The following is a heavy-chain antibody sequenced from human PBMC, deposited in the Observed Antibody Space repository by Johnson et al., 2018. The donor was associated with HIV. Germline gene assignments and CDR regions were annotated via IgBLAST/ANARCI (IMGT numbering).Heavy chain of an antibody. D-gene: IGHD7-27*01. V-gene: IGHV3-23*04. CDR1: GFTFSSYA. CDR3: ARENWGQRMNAFDI. J-gene: IGHJ3*02. CDR2: ISGSGGST. Sequence: VQLVESGGGVVQPGGSLRLSCAAYGFTFSSYAMSWVRQAPGKGLEWVSAISGSGGSTFYADSVKGRFTISRDSSKNTLYLQMNSLRAEDTAVYYCARENWGQRMNAFDIWGQGTMVTVSS.